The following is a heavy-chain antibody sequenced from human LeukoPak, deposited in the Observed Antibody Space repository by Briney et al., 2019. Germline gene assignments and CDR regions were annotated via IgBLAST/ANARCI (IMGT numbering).Heavy chain of an antibody. CDR1: GFTFSTYS. D-gene: IGHD7-27*01. Sequence: LGGSLRLSCAASGFTFSTYSMNWVRQAPGKGLEWVSYISADNRRTFYADSVKGRFAISRDNAKNSLYLQMNSLRAEDTAVYYCARSGIWGPNWFDPWGQGTLVTVSS. CDR2: ISADNRRT. CDR3: ARSGIWGPNWFDP. J-gene: IGHJ5*02. V-gene: IGHV3-48*04.